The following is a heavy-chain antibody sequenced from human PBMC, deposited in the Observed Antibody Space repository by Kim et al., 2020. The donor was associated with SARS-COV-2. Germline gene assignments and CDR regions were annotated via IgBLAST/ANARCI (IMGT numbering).Heavy chain of an antibody. CDR2: IYYSGST. Sequence: SETLSLTCTVSGGSVSSGSYYWSWIRQPPGKGLEWIGYIYYSGSTNYNPPLKSRVTISVDTSKNQFSLKLSSVTAADTAVYYCARAVFYDFWSGVEADYWGQGTLVTVSS. D-gene: IGHD3-3*01. CDR3: ARAVFYDFWSGVEADY. J-gene: IGHJ4*02. V-gene: IGHV4-61*01. CDR1: GGSVSSGSYY.